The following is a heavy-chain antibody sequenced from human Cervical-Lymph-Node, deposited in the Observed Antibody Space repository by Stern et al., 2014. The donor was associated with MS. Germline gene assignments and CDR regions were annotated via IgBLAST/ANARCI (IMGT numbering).Heavy chain of an antibody. CDR3: AKDPPRHYGDFLHGY. Sequence: EVQLVESGGGLVQPGGSLRLSCAASGLTFNNYALSWVRQAPGKGLEWVSGISGSGGDTYYADSVKGRFTIARDISKNTLYLEMNSLRAEDTAVYYCAKDPPRHYGDFLHGYWGLGTLVTVSS. V-gene: IGHV3-23*04. CDR1: GLTFNNYA. D-gene: IGHD4-17*01. J-gene: IGHJ4*02. CDR2: ISGSGGDT.